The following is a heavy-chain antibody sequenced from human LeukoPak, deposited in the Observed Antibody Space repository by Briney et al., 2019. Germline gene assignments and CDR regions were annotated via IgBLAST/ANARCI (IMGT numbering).Heavy chain of an antibody. D-gene: IGHD6-19*01. CDR2: IYYSGST. CDR3: ARDGAVAGTFDY. Sequence: SETLSLACTVSGGSISSYYWSWIRQPPGKGLEWIGYIYYSGSTNYNPSLKSRVTISVDTSKNQFSLKLSSVTAADTAVYYCARDGAVAGTFDYWGQGTLVTVSS. V-gene: IGHV4-59*01. J-gene: IGHJ4*02. CDR1: GGSISSYY.